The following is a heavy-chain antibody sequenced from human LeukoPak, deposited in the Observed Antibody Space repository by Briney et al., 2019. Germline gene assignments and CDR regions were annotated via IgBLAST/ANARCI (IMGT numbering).Heavy chain of an antibody. J-gene: IGHJ2*01. CDR3: ASTDYGSSRHFDL. V-gene: IGHV4-59*01. Sequence: SETLSLTCTVSGGSISSYYWSWIRQPPGKGLEWIGYIYYSGSTNYNPSLKSRVTISVDTSKNQFSLKLSSVTAADTAVYYCASTDYGSSRHFDLWGRGTLVTVSS. CDR1: GGSISSYY. CDR2: IYYSGST. D-gene: IGHD6-6*01.